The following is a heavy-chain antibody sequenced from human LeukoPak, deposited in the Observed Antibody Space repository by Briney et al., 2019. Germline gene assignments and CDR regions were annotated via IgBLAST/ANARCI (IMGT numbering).Heavy chain of an antibody. CDR1: GGSFSGYY. V-gene: IGHV4-34*01. J-gene: IGHJ5*02. D-gene: IGHD2-2*01. CDR3: ARGGVGYCSSTSCYRWFDP. Sequence: PSETLSLTCAVYGGSFSGYYWSWIRQPPGKGLEWIGEINHSGSTNYNPSLKSRVTISVDTSKNQFSLKLSSVTAADTAVYYCARGGVGYCSSTSCYRWFDPWGQGTLVTVSS. CDR2: INHSGST.